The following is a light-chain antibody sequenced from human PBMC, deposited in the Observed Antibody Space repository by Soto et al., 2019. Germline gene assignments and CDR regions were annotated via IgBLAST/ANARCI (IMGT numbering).Light chain of an antibody. CDR2: EVS. CDR1: SSDVGNHNF. CDR3: SSYTSSSTLL. V-gene: IGLV2-14*01. J-gene: IGLJ2*01. Sequence: QSVLTQHASVSGSPGQSITIACTGTSSDVGNHNFVSWYQQHPGKAPKLMIYEVSNRPSGVSNRFSGSKSGNTASLTISGLQAEDEADYYCSSYTSSSTLLFGGGTKVTVL.